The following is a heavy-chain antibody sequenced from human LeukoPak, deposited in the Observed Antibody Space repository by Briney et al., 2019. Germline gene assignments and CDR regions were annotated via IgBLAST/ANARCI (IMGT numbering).Heavy chain of an antibody. V-gene: IGHV3-21*01. Sequence: GGSLRLSCAASGFTFSSYSMNWVRQAPGKGLEWVSAISGSGDSTYYADSVRGRFTISRDNAKNSLYLQMNSLRAEDTAVYYCATRSQTGVAFDIWGQGTMVTVSS. CDR1: GFTFSSYS. CDR3: ATRSQTGVAFDI. CDR2: ISGSGDST. D-gene: IGHD3-10*01. J-gene: IGHJ3*02.